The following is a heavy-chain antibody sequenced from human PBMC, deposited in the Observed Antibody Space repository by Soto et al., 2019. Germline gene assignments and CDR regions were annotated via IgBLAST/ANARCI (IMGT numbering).Heavy chain of an antibody. CDR1: GDSISSRNW. Sequence: SETLSLTCAVSGDSISSRNWWNWVRQPPGKGLEWIGKIYHSGSTNYNPSLKSRVTVSVDRSKNQFSLKLNSVTAADTAVYYCVGQFGELLADAFDIWGQRTMVTVSS. J-gene: IGHJ3*02. D-gene: IGHD3-10*01. CDR2: IYHSGST. V-gene: IGHV4-4*02. CDR3: VGQFGELLADAFDI.